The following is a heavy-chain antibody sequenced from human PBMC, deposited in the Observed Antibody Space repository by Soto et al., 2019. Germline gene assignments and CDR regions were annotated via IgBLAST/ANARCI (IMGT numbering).Heavy chain of an antibody. V-gene: IGHV4-59*01. CDR2: IYYSGST. Sequence: QVQLQESGPGLVKPSETLSLTCTVSGGSMSSYYWSWIRQPPGKGLEWIAYIYYSGSTNYNPSLKSRVTISVDTSKNQFSLKLSPVTAADTAVYYCARASAMIVVTDWGQGTLVTVSS. CDR1: GGSMSSYY. D-gene: IGHD3-22*01. J-gene: IGHJ4*02. CDR3: ARASAMIVVTD.